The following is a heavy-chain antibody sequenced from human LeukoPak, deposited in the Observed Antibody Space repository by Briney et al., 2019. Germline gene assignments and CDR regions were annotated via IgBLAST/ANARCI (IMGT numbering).Heavy chain of an antibody. D-gene: IGHD3-22*01. V-gene: IGHV3-23*01. Sequence: PGGSLRLSCAASGFTFSSYDMSWVRQAPGKGLEWVSAISGSGGSTYYPDSVKGRFTISRDNSKNTLHLQMNSLRAEDTAVYYCAKTIVVDTQAGYFDYWGQGTLVTVSS. CDR2: ISGSGGST. J-gene: IGHJ4*02. CDR1: GFTFSSYD. CDR3: AKTIVVDTQAGYFDY.